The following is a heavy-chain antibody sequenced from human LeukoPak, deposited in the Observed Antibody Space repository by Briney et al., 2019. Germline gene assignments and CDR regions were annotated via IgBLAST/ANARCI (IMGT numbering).Heavy chain of an antibody. J-gene: IGHJ4*02. D-gene: IGHD3-22*01. CDR1: GFTFSSYA. CDR3: ARVDSSGYYQKLDY. CDR2: INWNGGST. V-gene: IGHV3-20*04. Sequence: PGGSLRLSCAVSGFTFSSYAMSWVRQAPGKGLEWVSGINWNGGSTGYADSVKGRFTISRDNAKNSLYLQMNSLRAEDTALYYCARVDSSGYYQKLDYWGQGTLVTVSS.